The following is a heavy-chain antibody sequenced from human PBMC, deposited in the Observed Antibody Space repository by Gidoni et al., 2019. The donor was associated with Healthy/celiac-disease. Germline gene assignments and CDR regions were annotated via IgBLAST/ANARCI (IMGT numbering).Heavy chain of an antibody. J-gene: IGHJ4*02. D-gene: IGHD2-21*02. CDR2: ISYDGSNK. Sequence: QVQLVESGGGVVQPGRSLRLSCAASGFTFSSYAMHWVRQAPGKGLEWVAVISYDGSNKYYADSVKGRFTISRDNSKNTLYLQMNSLRAEDTAVYYCARDRRTGSTVVTLDYWGQGTLVTVSS. CDR1: GFTFSSYA. CDR3: ARDRRTGSTVVTLDY. V-gene: IGHV3-30-3*01.